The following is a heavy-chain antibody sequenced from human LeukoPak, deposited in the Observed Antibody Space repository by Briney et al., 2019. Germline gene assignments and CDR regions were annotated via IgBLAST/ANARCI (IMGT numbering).Heavy chain of an antibody. Sequence: PGGSLRLSCAASGFTFSSYWMSWVRQAPGKGLEWVANIKQDGSEKYYVEFVKGRFTISRDNAKNSLYLQMNSLRAEDTAVYYCARAEMGAHDYYGMDVWGQGTTVTVSS. J-gene: IGHJ6*02. CDR2: IKQDGSEK. CDR1: GFTFSSYW. V-gene: IGHV3-7*01. D-gene: IGHD5-24*01. CDR3: ARAEMGAHDYYGMDV.